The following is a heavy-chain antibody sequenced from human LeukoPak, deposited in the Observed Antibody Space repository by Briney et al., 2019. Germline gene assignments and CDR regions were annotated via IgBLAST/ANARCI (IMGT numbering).Heavy chain of an antibody. CDR3: ARENDIFGASDY. CDR1: GGSISNSSSY. J-gene: IGHJ4*02. D-gene: IGHD3-3*01. Sequence: PSETLSLTCTVSGGSISNSSSYWGWIRQPPGKGLEWIGNIYYSGSTYQNPSLKSRVTISVDTSKNQFSLRLSSVTAADTAVYYCARENDIFGASDYWGQGTLVTVSS. CDR2: IYYSGST. V-gene: IGHV4-39*07.